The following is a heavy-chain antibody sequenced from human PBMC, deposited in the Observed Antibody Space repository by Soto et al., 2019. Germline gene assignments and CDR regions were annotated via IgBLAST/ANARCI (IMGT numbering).Heavy chain of an antibody. CDR1: GFTFSSYG. V-gene: IGHV3-33*01. CDR3: ARDYCSSTSCYAPEGLFDY. D-gene: IGHD2-2*01. J-gene: IGHJ4*02. Sequence: GGSLRLSCAASGFTFSSYGMHWVRQAPGKGLEWVAVIWYDGSNKYYADSVKGRFTISRDNSKNTLYLQMNSLRAEDTAVYYCARDYCSSTSCYAPEGLFDYWGQGTLVTVSS. CDR2: IWYDGSNK.